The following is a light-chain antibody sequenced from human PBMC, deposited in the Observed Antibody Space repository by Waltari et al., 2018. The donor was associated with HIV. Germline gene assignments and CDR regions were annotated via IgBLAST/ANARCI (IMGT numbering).Light chain of an antibody. CDR3: QSSDSSGNYWA. CDR1: ALPKQY. V-gene: IGLV3-25*03. CDR2: KDS. J-gene: IGLJ3*02. Sequence: SYELTQPPSVSVSPGQTATIPCSVDALPKQYGYWYQQKPGQAPVVVIYKDSDRPSGIPERFSGSSSGTTVTLTISGVQAEDEADYYCQSSDSSGNYWAFGGGTKLTVL.